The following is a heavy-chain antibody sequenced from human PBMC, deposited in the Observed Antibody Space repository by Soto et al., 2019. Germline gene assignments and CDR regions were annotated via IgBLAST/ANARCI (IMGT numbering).Heavy chain of an antibody. D-gene: IGHD6-25*01. CDR3: AREKRANGYFDY. CDR1: GFTFSNYW. V-gene: IGHV3-7*01. CDR2: INQDGSEK. J-gene: IGHJ4*02. Sequence: EVQLVESGGGLVQPGGSLRLSCEASGFTFSNYWMSWVRQAPGKGLEWVANINQDGSEKYFVGSVSGRFTISRDNAKNSLFLQVNSLRAEDTAVYYCAREKRANGYFDYWGQGTLVTVSS.